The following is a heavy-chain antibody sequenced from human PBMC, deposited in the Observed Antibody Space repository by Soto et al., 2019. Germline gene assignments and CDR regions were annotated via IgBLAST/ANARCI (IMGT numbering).Heavy chain of an antibody. D-gene: IGHD3-3*01. Sequence: NPSETLSLTCAVQGGSFSGYYWSWIRQPPGKGLEWIGEINHSGSTNFNPSLKSRVTISLDTSKNQFSLRLSSVTAADTAVYYCARGQIWSGAHWGQGTLVTVSS. CDR2: INHSGST. CDR1: GGSFSGYY. J-gene: IGHJ4*02. V-gene: IGHV4-34*01. CDR3: ARGQIWSGAH.